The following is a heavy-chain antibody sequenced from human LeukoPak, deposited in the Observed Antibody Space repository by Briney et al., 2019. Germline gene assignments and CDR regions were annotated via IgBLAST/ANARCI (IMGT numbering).Heavy chain of an antibody. J-gene: IGHJ6*03. CDR2: IYYSGST. Sequence: PSETLSLTCTVSGGSISSYYWSWIRQPPGKGLEWIGHIYYSGSTNYKPSLKSRVTISVDTSKNQFSLKLSSVTAADTAVYYCAREVMITFGGVIDLTGMDVWGKGTTVTVSS. V-gene: IGHV4-59*01. D-gene: IGHD3-16*02. CDR1: GGSISSYY. CDR3: AREVMITFGGVIDLTGMDV.